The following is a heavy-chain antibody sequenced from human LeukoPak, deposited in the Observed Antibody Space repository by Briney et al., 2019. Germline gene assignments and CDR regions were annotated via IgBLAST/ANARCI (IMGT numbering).Heavy chain of an antibody. Sequence: SETLSLTCTVSGGSISSYYWSWIRQPPGKGLEWIGYIYYSGSTNYNPSLKSRVTISVDTSKNQFSLKLSSVTAADTAVYYCARGGSSSWYVPFDYWGQGTLVTVSS. CDR2: IYYSGST. D-gene: IGHD6-13*01. J-gene: IGHJ4*02. CDR1: GGSISSYY. V-gene: IGHV4-59*01. CDR3: ARGGSSSWYVPFDY.